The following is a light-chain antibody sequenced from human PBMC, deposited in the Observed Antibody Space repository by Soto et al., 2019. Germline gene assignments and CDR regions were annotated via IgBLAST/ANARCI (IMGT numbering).Light chain of an antibody. Sequence: QSVLTQPPSVSGAPGQRVTISCTGSSSNIGAGYDVHWYQQLPGTAPKLLIYGNSNGPSGVPDGFSGSKSGTSASLAITGLQAEDEADYYCQSYDSSLSGSVFGGGTKLTVL. CDR1: SSNIGAGYD. J-gene: IGLJ2*01. CDR2: GNS. V-gene: IGLV1-40*01. CDR3: QSYDSSLSGSV.